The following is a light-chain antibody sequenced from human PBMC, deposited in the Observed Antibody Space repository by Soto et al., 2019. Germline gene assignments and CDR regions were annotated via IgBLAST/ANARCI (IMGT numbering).Light chain of an antibody. Sequence: DIQMTQSPSSLSASVGDRVTIACQASQDINNYLHWYQQKPGKAPKLLIYDASNLETGVPSRFSGSGSGTDFTFTISSLQPEDIATFYCHQYHTLPYTFGLGTKLEIK. CDR3: HQYHTLPYT. V-gene: IGKV1-33*01. CDR1: QDINNY. CDR2: DAS. J-gene: IGKJ2*01.